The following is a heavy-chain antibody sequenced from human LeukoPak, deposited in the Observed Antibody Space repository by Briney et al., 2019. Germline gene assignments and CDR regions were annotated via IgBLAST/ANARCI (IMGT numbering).Heavy chain of an antibody. D-gene: IGHD5-12*01. J-gene: IGHJ4*02. Sequence: SETLSLTCTVSGGSISSYYWSWIRQPPGKGLEWIGYIYYSGSTNYNPSLKSRVTISVDTSKNQFSLKLSSVTAADTAVYYCARGPWSGYDWGALNTVTQYYFDYWGQGALATVSS. CDR1: GGSISSYY. CDR2: IYYSGST. V-gene: IGHV4-59*01. CDR3: ARGPWSGYDWGALNTVTQYYFDY.